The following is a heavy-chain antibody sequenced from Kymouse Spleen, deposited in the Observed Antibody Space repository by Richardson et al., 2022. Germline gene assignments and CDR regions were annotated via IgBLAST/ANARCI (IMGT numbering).Heavy chain of an antibody. J-gene: IGHJ2*01. CDR1: GFTFSSYG. D-gene: IGHD6-6*01. V-gene: IGHV3-30*18. Sequence: QVQLVESGGGVVQPGRSLRLSCAASGFTFSSYGMHWVRQAPGKGLEWVAVISYDGSNKYYADSVKGRFTISRDNSKNTLYLQMNSLRAEDTAVYYCAKDIAARSYFDLWGRGTLVTVSS. CDR3: AKDIAARSYFDL. CDR2: ISYDGSNK.